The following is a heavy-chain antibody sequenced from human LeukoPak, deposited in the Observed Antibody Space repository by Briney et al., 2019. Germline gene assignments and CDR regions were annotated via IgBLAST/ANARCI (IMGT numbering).Heavy chain of an antibody. J-gene: IGHJ4*02. CDR2: ISYDGSHK. CDR1: GFTFSNYA. CDR3: AREGARSYKIDY. V-gene: IGHV3-30*03. Sequence: PGGSLRLSCTASGFTFSNYAMHWVRQAPGKGLEWVTIISYDGSHKYYAESVKGRFNISRDNSKNTLFLHMNSLTIEDTAVYYCAREGARSYKIDYWGQGNLVTVSS. D-gene: IGHD1-26*01.